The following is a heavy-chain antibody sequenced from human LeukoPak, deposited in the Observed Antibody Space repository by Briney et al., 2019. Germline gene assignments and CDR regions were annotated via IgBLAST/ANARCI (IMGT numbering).Heavy chain of an antibody. Sequence: SGTLSLTCAVSGGSISSSNWWSWVRQPPGKGLEWIGEINHSGSTNYNPSLKSRVTISVDTSKSQFSLKLSSVTAADTAVYYCARGSEKGYCSSTSCYARGPVQYWGQGTLVTVSS. CDR2: INHSGST. CDR3: ARGSEKGYCSSTSCYARGPVQY. J-gene: IGHJ4*02. CDR1: GGSISSSNW. V-gene: IGHV4-4*02. D-gene: IGHD2-2*01.